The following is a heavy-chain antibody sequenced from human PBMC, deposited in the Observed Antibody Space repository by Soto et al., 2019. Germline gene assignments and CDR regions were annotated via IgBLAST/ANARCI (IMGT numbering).Heavy chain of an antibody. Sequence: GGSLRLSCAASGFTFSSYAMSWVRQAPGXXXXXVAVISYDGSNKYYADSVKGRFXISRXXSXXTLYLXMNSLRAEDTAVYYCARTYYYDSSGYYLGQPPFEYWGQGTLVTVSS. D-gene: IGHD3-22*01. V-gene: IGHV3-30-3*01. CDR1: GFTFSSYA. CDR2: ISYDGSNK. CDR3: ARTYYYDSSGYYLGQPPFEY. J-gene: IGHJ4*02.